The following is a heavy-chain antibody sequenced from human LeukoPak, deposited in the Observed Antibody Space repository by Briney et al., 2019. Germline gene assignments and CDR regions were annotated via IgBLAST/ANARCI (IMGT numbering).Heavy chain of an antibody. CDR3: AKDSYSKGDY. V-gene: IGHV3-21*01. J-gene: IGHJ4*02. Sequence: GGSLRLSCAASGYTFSTYNMNWVRQAPGKGLEWVAYISRESAYIYYGVSVKGRFTISRDNAKNSLYLQMNSLRAEDTAVYYCAKDSYSKGDYWGQGVLVTVSS. D-gene: IGHD6-13*01. CDR1: GYTFSTYN. CDR2: ISRESAYI.